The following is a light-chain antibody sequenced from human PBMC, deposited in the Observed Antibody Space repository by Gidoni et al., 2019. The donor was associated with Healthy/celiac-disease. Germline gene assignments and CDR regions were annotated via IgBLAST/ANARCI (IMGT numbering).Light chain of an antibody. Sequence: DIQMTQSPSSLSASVGDRVTITCRASQSISSYLNWYQQKPGKAPKLLIYAASSLQSGVPSRFSGSGSGTDFTLTISSLQPEDFATYYFQQSYRTLFGGGTKVEIK. V-gene: IGKV1-39*01. CDR2: AAS. CDR1: QSISSY. J-gene: IGKJ4*01. CDR3: QQSYRTL.